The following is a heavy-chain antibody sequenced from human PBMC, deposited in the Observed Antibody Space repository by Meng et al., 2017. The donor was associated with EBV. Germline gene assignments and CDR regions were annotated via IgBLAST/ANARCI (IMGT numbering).Heavy chain of an antibody. CDR1: GGTFSSYA. CDR3: ARAEIAAAGRLDY. D-gene: IGHD6-13*01. CDR2: IIPIFGTA. V-gene: IGHV1-69*06. Sequence: QGGLVQSGGGVKKPGSSVKVSCKASGGTFSSYAISWVRQAPGQGLEWMGGIIPIFGTANYAQKFQGRVTITADKSTSTAYMELSSLRSEDTAVYYCARAEIAAAGRLDYWGQGTLVTVSS. J-gene: IGHJ4*02.